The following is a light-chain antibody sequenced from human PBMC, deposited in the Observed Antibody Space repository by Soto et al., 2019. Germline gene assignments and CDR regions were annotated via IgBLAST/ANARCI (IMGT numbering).Light chain of an antibody. CDR1: QSVNSY. CDR3: QQYNQWPLT. J-gene: IGKJ4*01. V-gene: IGKV3-15*01. CDR2: GAS. Sequence: ETVMMQSPATLSVSPGERATLSCRAGQSVNSYLAWYQQKPGQAPRLLIRGASARATGIPARFSGSGSGTEFTLTISSLQSEDFAVYYCQQYNQWPLTFGGGTKVDIK.